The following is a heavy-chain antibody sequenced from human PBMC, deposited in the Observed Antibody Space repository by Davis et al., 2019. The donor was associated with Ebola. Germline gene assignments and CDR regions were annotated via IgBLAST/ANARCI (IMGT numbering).Heavy chain of an antibody. CDR3: ARNNYDFWSGYYGLPWFDP. D-gene: IGHD3-3*01. CDR2: IYYSGST. Sequence: MPSETLSLTCSVSGVSIKNNYFSWIRQSPGKGLEWIGYIYYSGSTNYNPSLKSRVTISVDTSKNQFSLKLSSVTAADTAVYYCARNNYDFWSGYYGLPWFDPWGQGTLVTVSS. V-gene: IGHV4-59*08. CDR1: GVSIKNNY. J-gene: IGHJ5*02.